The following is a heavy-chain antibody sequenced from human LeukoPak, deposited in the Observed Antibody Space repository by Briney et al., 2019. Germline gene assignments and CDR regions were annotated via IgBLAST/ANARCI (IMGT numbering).Heavy chain of an antibody. CDR3: ARSHDHLWGNYPDY. Sequence: PSETLSLTCAVSGGSIDSTNWWNWVRQPPGKGLEWIGEIHHDGRINYNPSLKSRVTLSVDKSKNQFSLRLNSVTAAYTAMYYCARSHDHLWGNYPDYWGQGTLVTVSS. CDR1: GGSIDSTNW. J-gene: IGHJ4*02. CDR2: IHHDGRI. V-gene: IGHV4-4*02. D-gene: IGHD3-16*02.